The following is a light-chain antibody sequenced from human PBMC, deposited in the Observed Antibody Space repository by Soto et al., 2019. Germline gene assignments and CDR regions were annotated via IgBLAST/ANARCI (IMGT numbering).Light chain of an antibody. CDR1: QSISSSY. J-gene: IGKJ3*01. CDR2: GAS. Sequence: EIVLTQSPGTLSLSPGERATLSCRASQSISSSYLAWYQQKPGQAPRLLVYGASSRATGIPVRVSGSGSGTDFTITISRLEHEAVAVYCCQQYGGSRFTFGPGTKVDI. V-gene: IGKV3-20*01. CDR3: QQYGGSRFT.